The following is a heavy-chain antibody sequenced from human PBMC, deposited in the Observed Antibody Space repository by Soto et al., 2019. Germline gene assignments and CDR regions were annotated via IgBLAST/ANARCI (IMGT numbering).Heavy chain of an antibody. CDR1: GFTFSHYS. V-gene: IGHV3-48*04. CDR3: ARYRSYSSGWYNSYYYYGMDV. J-gene: IGHJ6*02. Sequence: GGSLRLSCAASGFTFSHYSMNWVRQAQGKGLEWISYISSSGSTIYYADSVKGRFTISRDNAKNSLYLQMNSLRAEDTAVYYCARYRSYSSGWYNSYYYYGMDVWGQGTTVTVSS. CDR2: ISSSGSTI. D-gene: IGHD6-19*01.